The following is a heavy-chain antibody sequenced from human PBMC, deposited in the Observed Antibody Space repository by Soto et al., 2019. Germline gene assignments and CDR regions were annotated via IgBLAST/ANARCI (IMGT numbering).Heavy chain of an antibody. CDR2: ISSTGTTI. J-gene: IGHJ4*02. CDR3: ARENYDSSGFFLDY. V-gene: IGHV3-48*03. D-gene: IGHD3-22*01. Sequence: RLSCAASGFTFSNYEMNWVRQAPGKGLEWVSYISSTGTTIYYADSVKGRFTISRDNAKNSLYLQMNSLRAEDTAVYYCARENYDSSGFFLDYWGQGTLVTVSS. CDR1: GFTFSNYE.